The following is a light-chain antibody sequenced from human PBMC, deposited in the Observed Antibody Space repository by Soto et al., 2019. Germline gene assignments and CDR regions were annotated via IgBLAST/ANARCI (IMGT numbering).Light chain of an antibody. CDR1: QSISSW. Sequence: DIQMTQSPSTLSASVGDRVTITCRASQSISSWLAWYQQKAGKAPKLLIYKASNLEAGVPSRFSGSGSGTEFTLTISSLQPDDFATYYCQPYDSYMYPFGQGTQLEIK. V-gene: IGKV1-5*03. CDR2: KAS. CDR3: QPYDSYMYP. J-gene: IGKJ2*01.